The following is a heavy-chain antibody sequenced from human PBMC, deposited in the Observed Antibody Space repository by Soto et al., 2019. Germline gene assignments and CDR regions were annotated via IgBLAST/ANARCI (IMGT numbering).Heavy chain of an antibody. V-gene: IGHV3-30-3*01. J-gene: IGHJ5*02. Sequence: GGSLRLSCAASGFTFSSYAMHWVRQAPGKGLEWEAVISYDGSNKYYADSVKGRFTSSRDNSKNRLYLQRNSLRAEDTAVYYCERGDIVLMVYAPKWFGNWGQGIVVSVSS. D-gene: IGHD2-8*01. CDR3: ERGDIVLMVYAPKWFGN. CDR2: ISYDGSNK. CDR1: GFTFSSYA.